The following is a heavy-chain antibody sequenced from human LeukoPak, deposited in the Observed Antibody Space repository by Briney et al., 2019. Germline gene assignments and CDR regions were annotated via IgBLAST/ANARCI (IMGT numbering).Heavy chain of an antibody. Sequence: GGSQTLSCALSGFAFSFYWARWVRQAPGKGLECVANINQDGSHQNHVHSVRGPFTLSRDHAKNSAYLQMNSLRVEDTAVYYCARSLWPEDYWGQGILVTVSS. CDR1: GFAFSFYW. V-gene: IGHV3-7*01. D-gene: IGHD2-21*01. CDR2: INQDGSHQ. CDR3: ARSLWPEDY. J-gene: IGHJ4*02.